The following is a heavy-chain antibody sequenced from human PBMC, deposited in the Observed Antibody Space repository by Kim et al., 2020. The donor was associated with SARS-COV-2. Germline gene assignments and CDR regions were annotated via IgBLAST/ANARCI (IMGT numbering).Heavy chain of an antibody. CDR3: ARDPNQEYSSSSPLDY. Sequence: SQTLSLTCAISGDSVSSNSAAWNWIRQSPSRGLEWLGRTYYRSKWYNDYAVSVKSRITINPDTSKNQFSLQLNSVTPEDTAVYYCARDPNQEYSSSSPLDYWGQGTLVTVSS. J-gene: IGHJ4*02. CDR2: TYYRSKWYN. CDR1: GDSVSSNSAA. D-gene: IGHD6-6*01. V-gene: IGHV6-1*01.